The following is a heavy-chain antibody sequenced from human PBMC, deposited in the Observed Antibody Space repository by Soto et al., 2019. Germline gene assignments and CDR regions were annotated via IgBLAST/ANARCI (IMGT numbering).Heavy chain of an antibody. J-gene: IGHJ6*02. D-gene: IGHD3-10*01. CDR3: ARETETHLLWFGESKENYYYYGMDV. CDR1: GFTFSSYS. Sequence: HPGGSLRLSCAASGFTFSSYSMNWVRQAPGKGLEWVSYISSSSSTIYYADSVKGRFTISRDNAKNSLYLQMNSLRDEDTAVYYCARETETHLLWFGESKENYYYYGMDVWGQGTTVTVSS. CDR2: ISSSSSTI. V-gene: IGHV3-48*02.